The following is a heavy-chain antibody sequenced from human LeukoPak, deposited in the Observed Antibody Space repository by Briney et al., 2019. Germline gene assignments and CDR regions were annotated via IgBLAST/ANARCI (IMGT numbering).Heavy chain of an antibody. CDR1: GFTFSGSA. CDR3: TKVPQYCSGGSSDV. V-gene: IGHV3-73*01. CDR2: IRSKANSYAT. D-gene: IGHD2-15*01. J-gene: IGHJ6*04. Sequence: GGSLRLSCAASGFTFSGSAMHWVRQASGKGLEWVGRIRSKANSYATAYAASVKGRFTISRDDSKNTAYLQMNSLKTEDTAVYYCTKVPQYCSGGSSDVWGKGTTVTVSS.